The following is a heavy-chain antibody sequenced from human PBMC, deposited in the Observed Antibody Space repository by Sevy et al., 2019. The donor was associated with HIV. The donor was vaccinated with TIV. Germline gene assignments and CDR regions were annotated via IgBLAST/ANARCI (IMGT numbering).Heavy chain of an antibody. V-gene: IGHV4-59*08. CDR1: GGSITSLY. J-gene: IGHJ4*02. Sequence: ETLSLTCTVSGGSITSLYWNWIRQPPGKRLEWIANIYYYGHINYSPSLKSRVTLSLDTSKNQFSLRLSSVTAADTAMYYCAGENAWGRGYSWGQGTLVTVSS. CDR2: IYYYGHI. D-gene: IGHD1-26*01. CDR3: AGENAWGRGYS.